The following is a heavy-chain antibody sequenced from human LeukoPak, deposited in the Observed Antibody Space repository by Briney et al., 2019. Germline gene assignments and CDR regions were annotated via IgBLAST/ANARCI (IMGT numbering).Heavy chain of an antibody. D-gene: IGHD2-2*01. CDR3: ARRAGYCSSSNCYDFGY. V-gene: IGHV1-2*02. Sequence: ASVKVSCKASGYTFTGYYIHWMRQAPGQGLEWTGWINPNSGGTKYVQKFQGRVTMTRDTSISTAYMELNSLRSDDTALYYCARRAGYCSSSNCYDFGYWGQGTLVTVSS. CDR2: INPNSGGT. CDR1: GYTFTGYY. J-gene: IGHJ4*02.